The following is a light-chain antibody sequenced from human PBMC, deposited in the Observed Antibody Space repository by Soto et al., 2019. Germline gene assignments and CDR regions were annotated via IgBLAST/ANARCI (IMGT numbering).Light chain of an antibody. J-gene: IGLJ1*01. CDR3: FSYTSSTAYV. V-gene: IGLV2-14*01. Sequence: QSALTQPASVSGSPGQSITISCTGTSSDVGGYNYVSWYQLHPGKAPKLMIYEVSNRPSGISNRFSASKSGNTASLTISGLQAEDEADYYCFSYTSSTAYVFGNGTKLTVL. CDR2: EVS. CDR1: SSDVGGYNY.